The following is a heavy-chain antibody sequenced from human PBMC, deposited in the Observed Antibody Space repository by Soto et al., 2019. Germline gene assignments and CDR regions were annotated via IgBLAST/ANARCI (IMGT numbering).Heavy chain of an antibody. CDR1: GGTFSSYT. CDR2: IIPILGIA. Sequence: QVQLVQSGAEVKKPGSSVKVSCKASGGTFSSYTISWVRQAPGQGLEWMGRIIPILGIANYAQKFQGRVTITADKSTSTAYMELSSLRSEDTAGYYCARASGGCSSTSCYAFDYWGQGTLVTVSS. CDR3: ARASGGCSSTSCYAFDY. J-gene: IGHJ4*02. V-gene: IGHV1-69*02. D-gene: IGHD2-2*01.